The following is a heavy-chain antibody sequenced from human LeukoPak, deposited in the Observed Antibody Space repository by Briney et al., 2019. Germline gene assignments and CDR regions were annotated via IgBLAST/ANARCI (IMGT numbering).Heavy chain of an antibody. CDR1: GYTFTGYY. V-gene: IGHV1-2*06. CDR3: ATVYNWRLFGAFDI. Sequence: GASVKVSCKASGYTFTGYYMHWVRQAPGQGHEWMGRINPNSGGTNYAQKFQGRVTMTRDTSISTAYMELSRLRSDDTAVYYCATVYNWRLFGAFDIWGQGIMVTVSS. CDR2: INPNSGGT. J-gene: IGHJ3*02. D-gene: IGHD5/OR15-5a*01.